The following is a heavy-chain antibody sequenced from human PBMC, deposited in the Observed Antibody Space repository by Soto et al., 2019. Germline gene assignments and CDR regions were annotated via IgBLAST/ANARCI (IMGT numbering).Heavy chain of an antibody. D-gene: IGHD6-19*01. V-gene: IGHV3-33*01. CDR1: GFTFSSFA. J-gene: IGHJ3*02. CDR3: ARDWSPGYSSGWEDDVFDI. Sequence: QVQLVESGGGVVQPARSLRLSCAASGFTFSSFAMHWVRQAPGKGLEWVAVIYYDGSNQNYADPMKGRFTISRDNSKDTLFLQMNSLRAEVTAVYYCARDWSPGYSSGWEDDVFDIWGQGTKVTVSS. CDR2: IYYDGSNQ.